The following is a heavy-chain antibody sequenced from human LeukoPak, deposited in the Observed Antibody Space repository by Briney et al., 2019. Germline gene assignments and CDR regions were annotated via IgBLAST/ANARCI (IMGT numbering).Heavy chain of an antibody. V-gene: IGHV3-13*01. CDR3: ARYSSSSSFDY. CDR2: IGTAGDT. J-gene: IGHJ4*02. D-gene: IGHD6-13*01. CDR1: GFTFSSYD. Sequence: GGSLRLSCAASGFTFSSYDMHWVRQATGKGLEWVSAIGTAGDTYYPGSVNGRFTISRENAKNSLYLQMNSLRAGDTAVYYCARYSSSSSFDYWGQGTLVTVSS.